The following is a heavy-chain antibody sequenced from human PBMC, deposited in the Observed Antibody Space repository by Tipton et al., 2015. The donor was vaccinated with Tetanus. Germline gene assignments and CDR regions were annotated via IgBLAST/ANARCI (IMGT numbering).Heavy chain of an antibody. J-gene: IGHJ6*02. V-gene: IGHV4-59*01. Sequence: TLSLTCTVSGGSISSYYWSWIRQPPGKGLEWIGYTYYSGSTNYNPSLKSRVTISVDTSKNQFSLKLSSVTAADTAVYYCARVSIGYSFPMDVWGQGTTVTVSS. CDR3: ARVSIGYSFPMDV. CDR1: GGSISSYY. CDR2: TYYSGST. D-gene: IGHD5-18*01.